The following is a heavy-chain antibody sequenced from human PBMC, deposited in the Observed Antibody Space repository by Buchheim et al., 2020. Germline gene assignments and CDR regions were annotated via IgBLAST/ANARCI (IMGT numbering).Heavy chain of an antibody. D-gene: IGHD3-3*01. CDR3: ARWVPNDFWSGYSDY. Sequence: QVQLQESGPGLVKPSETLSLTCTVSGGSISSYSWSWIRQPPGKGLEWIGYIYYSGSTNYNPSLKSRVTISVDTSKNQFSLKLSSVTAADTAVYYCARWVPNDFWSGYSDYWGQGTL. J-gene: IGHJ4*02. CDR2: IYYSGST. CDR1: GGSISSYS. V-gene: IGHV4-59*01.